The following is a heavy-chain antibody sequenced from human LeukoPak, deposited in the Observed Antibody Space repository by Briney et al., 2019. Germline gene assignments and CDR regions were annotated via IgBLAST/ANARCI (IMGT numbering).Heavy chain of an antibody. J-gene: IGHJ3*02. CDR2: ISSSSSYI. Sequence: GGSLRLSCAAPGFTFSSYWMSWVRQAPGKGLEWVSSISSSSSYIYYADSVKGRFTISRDNAKNSLYLQMNSLRAEDTAVYYCARGPVDAFDIWGQGTMVTVSS. CDR3: ARGPVDAFDI. CDR1: GFTFSSYW. V-gene: IGHV3-21*01.